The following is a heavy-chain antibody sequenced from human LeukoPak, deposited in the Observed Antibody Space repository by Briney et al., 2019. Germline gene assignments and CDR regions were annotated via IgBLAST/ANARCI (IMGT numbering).Heavy chain of an antibody. CDR2: INPNSGGT. J-gene: IGHJ2*01. Sequence: ASVKVSCKASGYTFTGYYMHWVRQAPGQGLEWMGRINPNSGGTNYAHKFSVRVTMTRDTSISTAYMELSRLRSDDTAVYYCARDPNDYYDSSGYYRSYWYFDLWGRGTLVTVSS. V-gene: IGHV1-2*06. D-gene: IGHD3-22*01. CDR1: GYTFTGYY. CDR3: ARDPNDYYDSSGYYRSYWYFDL.